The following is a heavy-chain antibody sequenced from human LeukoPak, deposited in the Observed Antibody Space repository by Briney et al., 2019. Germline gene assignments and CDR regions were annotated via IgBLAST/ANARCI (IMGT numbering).Heavy chain of an antibody. J-gene: IGHJ4*02. Sequence: SVKVSCKASGGTFSSYAISWVRQAPGQGLEWMGGIIPICGTANYAQKFQGRVTITTDESTSTAYMELSSLRSEDTAVYYCARDLYHRLDCSGGSCFGTLDYWGQGTLVTVSS. CDR1: GGTFSSYA. V-gene: IGHV1-69*05. D-gene: IGHD2-15*01. CDR2: IIPICGTA. CDR3: ARDLYHRLDCSGGSCFGTLDY.